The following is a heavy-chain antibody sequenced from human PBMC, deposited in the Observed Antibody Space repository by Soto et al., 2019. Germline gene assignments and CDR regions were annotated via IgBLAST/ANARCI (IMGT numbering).Heavy chain of an antibody. CDR1: GFTFDRYG. V-gene: IGHV3-33*01. CDR2: IWSDGSTE. Sequence: GVLRLSCAASGFTFDRYGMHWVRQAPGKGLEWVAVIWSDGSTEYYADSVKGRFTISRDNSKNTMYLQMNSLRGEDTGVYYCARGRIPSAIFDWFDPWGQGTLVTVSS. J-gene: IGHJ5*02. CDR3: ARGRIPSAIFDWFDP. D-gene: IGHD2-2*01.